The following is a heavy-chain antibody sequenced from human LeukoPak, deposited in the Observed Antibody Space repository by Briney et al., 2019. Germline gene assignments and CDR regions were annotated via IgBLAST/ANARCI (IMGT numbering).Heavy chain of an antibody. V-gene: IGHV1-18*01. J-gene: IGHJ6*03. Sequence: GASVKVSCKASGYTFTNYGISWVRQAPGQGLEWMGWISAYNGNTNYAQKLQGRVTMTTDTSTSTAYMELRSLRSDDTAVYYCARDADILAGYYNVALGYYYYYMDVWGKGTTVTVSS. CDR1: GYTFTNYG. CDR3: ARDADILAGYYNVALGYYYYYMDV. D-gene: IGHD3-9*01. CDR2: ISAYNGNT.